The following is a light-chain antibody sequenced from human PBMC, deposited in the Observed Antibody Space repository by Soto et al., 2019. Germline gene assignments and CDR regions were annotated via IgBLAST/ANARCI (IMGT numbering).Light chain of an antibody. V-gene: IGKV3-20*01. Sequence: EIVMTQSPASLSVSPGERATLSCRASQSVSSSYLAWYQQKPGHAPRLLIYGASSRATGIPDRFSGSGSATDFTLTISRLEPEDFAVYYCQQYGSSPRVTFGQGTRLEN. CDR3: QQYGSSPRVT. CDR2: GAS. J-gene: IGKJ5*01. CDR1: QSVSSSY.